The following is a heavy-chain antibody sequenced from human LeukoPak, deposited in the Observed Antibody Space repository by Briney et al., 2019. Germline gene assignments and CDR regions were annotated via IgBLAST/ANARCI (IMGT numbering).Heavy chain of an antibody. Sequence: GGSLRLSCAASGFTVSSNYMSRIRQAPGKGLEWVSVIYSGGSTYYADSVKGRFTISRDNSKNTLYLQMNSLRAEDTAVYYCARDYYDSSGYYYGMDVWGQGTTVTVSS. CDR2: IYSGGST. CDR3: ARDYYDSSGYYYGMDV. D-gene: IGHD3-22*01. V-gene: IGHV3-53*01. J-gene: IGHJ6*02. CDR1: GFTVSSNY.